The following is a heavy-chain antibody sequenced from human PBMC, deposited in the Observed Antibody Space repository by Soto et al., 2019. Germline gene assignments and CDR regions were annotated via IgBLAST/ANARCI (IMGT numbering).Heavy chain of an antibody. D-gene: IGHD3-22*01. CDR1: GFTFSSYG. CDR3: ANGYYDSSGYNWFDP. CDR2: ISYDGSNK. Sequence: GGSLRLSCAASGFTFSSYGMHWVRQAPGKGLEWVAVISYDGSNKYYADSVKGRFTISRDNSKNTLYLQMNSLRAEETAVYYCANGYYDSSGYNWFDPWGQGTLVTVSS. V-gene: IGHV3-30*18. J-gene: IGHJ5*02.